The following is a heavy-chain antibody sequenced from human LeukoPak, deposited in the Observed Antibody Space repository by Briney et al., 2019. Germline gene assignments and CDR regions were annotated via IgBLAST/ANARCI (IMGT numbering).Heavy chain of an antibody. V-gene: IGHV4-38-2*01. CDR1: VYSISSGYY. CDR2: IYHRGST. CDR3: ASRPRIAAAGTIDY. D-gene: IGHD6-13*01. Sequence: KPSETLSLTCAVSVYSISSGYYWGWIRQPPGKGLEWIGRIYHRGSTYYNPSLKSRVTISVDPSKNQFSLKLGSVTAADPAVYYCASRPRIAAAGTIDYWGQGTLVTVSS. J-gene: IGHJ4*02.